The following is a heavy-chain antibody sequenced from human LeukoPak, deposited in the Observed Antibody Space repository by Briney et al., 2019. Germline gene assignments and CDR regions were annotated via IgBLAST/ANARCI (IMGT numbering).Heavy chain of an antibody. Sequence: ETLSLTCTVSGGSISSSSYYWGWIRQPPGKGLEWIGSIYYSGSTYYNPSLKSRVTISVDTSKNQFSLKLSSVTAADTAVYYCATDTAKGFDPWGQGTLVTVSS. CDR2: IYYSGST. J-gene: IGHJ5*02. V-gene: IGHV4-39*02. D-gene: IGHD5-18*01. CDR1: GGSISSSSYY. CDR3: ATDTAKGFDP.